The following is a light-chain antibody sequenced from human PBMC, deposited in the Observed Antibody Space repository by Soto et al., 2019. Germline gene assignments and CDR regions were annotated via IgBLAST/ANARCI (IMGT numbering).Light chain of an antibody. CDR2: EVS. V-gene: IGLV2-14*01. Sequence: QSVLTQRASVTGSPGQSITISCTGTSSDVGGYNYVSWYQQHPGKAPKLMIYEVSNRPSGVSNRFSGSKSGNTAYLTISRLQAEDEADYYCISYTSSSNMYVYATGTKATVL. CDR3: ISYTSSSNMYV. CDR1: SSDVGGYNY. J-gene: IGLJ1*01.